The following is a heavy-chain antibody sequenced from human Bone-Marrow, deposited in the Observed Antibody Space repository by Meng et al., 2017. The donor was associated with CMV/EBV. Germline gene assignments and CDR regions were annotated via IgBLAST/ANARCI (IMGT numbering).Heavy chain of an antibody. Sequence: ASVKVSCKASGYTFTSYDINWVRQATGQGLEWMGWMNPNSGNTGYAQKFQGRVTMTRNTPISTDYMELSSLRSEDTAVYYCATNPVGYWDRYYYYYGMDVWGQGTTVTVSS. V-gene: IGHV1-8*01. CDR2: MNPNSGNT. J-gene: IGHJ6*02. CDR1: GYTFTSYD. CDR3: ATNPVGYWDRYYYYYGMDV. D-gene: IGHD2-8*02.